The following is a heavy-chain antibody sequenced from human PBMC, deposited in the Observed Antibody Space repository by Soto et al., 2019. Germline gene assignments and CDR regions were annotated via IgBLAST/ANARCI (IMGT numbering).Heavy chain of an antibody. J-gene: IGHJ6*02. CDR1: GYTFTSYG. Sequence: GASVKVSCKASGYTFTSYGISWVRQAPGQGLEWMGWISAYNGTANYAQKLQGRVTMTTDTSTSTAYMELSSLRSEDTAVYYCARVVRWLRLAGGTTAFRFDYGMDVWGQGTTVTVSS. CDR2: ISAYNGTA. D-gene: IGHD5-12*01. CDR3: ARVVRWLRLAGGTTAFRFDYGMDV. V-gene: IGHV1-18*01.